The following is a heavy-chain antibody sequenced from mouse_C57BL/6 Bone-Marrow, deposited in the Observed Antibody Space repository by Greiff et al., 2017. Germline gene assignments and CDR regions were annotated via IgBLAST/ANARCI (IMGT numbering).Heavy chain of an antibody. CDR3: TCKFITTVVANYYAMDY. V-gene: IGHV6-6*01. CDR1: GFTFSDAW. D-gene: IGHD1-1*01. J-gene: IGHJ4*01. Sequence: EVKVEESGGGLVQPGGSMKLSCAASGFTFSDAWMDWVRQSPEKGLEWVAEIRNKANNHATYYAESVKGRFTISRDDSKSSVYLQMNSLRAEDTGIYYCTCKFITTVVANYYAMDYWGQGTSVTVSS. CDR2: IRNKANNHAT.